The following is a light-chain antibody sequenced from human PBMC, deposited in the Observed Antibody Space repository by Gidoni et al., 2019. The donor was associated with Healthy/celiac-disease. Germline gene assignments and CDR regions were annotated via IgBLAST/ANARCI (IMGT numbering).Light chain of an antibody. CDR1: QSVSSY. Sequence: EIVLTQSPAILSLSPRGRATLSCRASQSVSSYLAWYQQKTGQAPRLLIYDASNRATGIPARFSGSGSGTDFTLTISSLEPEDFAVYYCQQRSNWPFTFGPETKVDIK. J-gene: IGKJ3*01. CDR3: QQRSNWPFT. V-gene: IGKV3-11*01. CDR2: DAS.